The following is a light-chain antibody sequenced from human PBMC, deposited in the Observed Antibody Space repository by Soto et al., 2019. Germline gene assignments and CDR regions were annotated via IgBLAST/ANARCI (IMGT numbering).Light chain of an antibody. Sequence: QSVLTQPASVSGSPGQSITISCTGTSSDIGTYIYVSWYLQHPGKAPKLLIYDVDKRPSGVPDRFSGSKSGNTASLTISGLQAEDEADYYCCSYAGSSWIFGGGTKVTVL. V-gene: IGLV2-11*01. CDR1: SSDIGTYIY. J-gene: IGLJ2*01. CDR3: CSYAGSSWI. CDR2: DVD.